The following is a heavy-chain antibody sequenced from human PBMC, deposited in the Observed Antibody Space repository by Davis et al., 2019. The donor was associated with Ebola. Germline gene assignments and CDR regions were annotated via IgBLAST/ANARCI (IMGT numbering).Heavy chain of an antibody. CDR2: ISYDGSNK. Sequence: GESLKISCAASGFTFSSYWMSWVRQAPGKGLEWVAVISYDGSNKYYADSVKGRFTISRDNSKNTLYLQMNSLRAEDTAVYYCAKDLEYVVPAAILYYYYGMDVWGQGTTVTVSS. J-gene: IGHJ6*02. CDR3: AKDLEYVVPAAILYYYYGMDV. CDR1: GFTFSSYW. V-gene: IGHV3-30*18. D-gene: IGHD2-2*01.